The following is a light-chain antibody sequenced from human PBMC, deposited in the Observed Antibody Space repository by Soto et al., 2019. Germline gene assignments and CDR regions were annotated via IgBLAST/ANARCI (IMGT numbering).Light chain of an antibody. Sequence: IQMTQSPSAMSASVGDRVTITCRASQGINNDLAWFQQKPGNVPKRLIYSASTLQGGVPSRFSGSGSGTEFTLTISSLQPEDCATYYCFQNNSYPLTFGGGTKVDIK. J-gene: IGKJ4*01. V-gene: IGKV1-17*03. CDR1: QGINND. CDR3: FQNNSYPLT. CDR2: SAS.